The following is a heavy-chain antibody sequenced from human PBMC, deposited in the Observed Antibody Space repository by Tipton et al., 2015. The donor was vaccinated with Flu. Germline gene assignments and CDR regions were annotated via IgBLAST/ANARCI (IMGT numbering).Heavy chain of an antibody. CDR1: GGSFSGYY. Sequence: TLSLTCVVHGGSFSGYYWSWIRRSPGKGLEWIGEIDHSGTTNYSPSLKSRVTISRDTSNNQFSLRVTSVTAADTAVYYCASLVRGLTPSRYFDFWGQGTLVTVSS. D-gene: IGHD3-10*01. V-gene: IGHV4-34*01. J-gene: IGHJ4*02. CDR3: ASLVRGLTPSRYFDF. CDR2: IDHSGTT.